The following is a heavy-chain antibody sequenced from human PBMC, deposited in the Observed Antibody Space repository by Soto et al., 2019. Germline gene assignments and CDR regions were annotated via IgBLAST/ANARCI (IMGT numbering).Heavy chain of an antibody. CDR2: IKPDNGDT. Sequence: QLQLVQCGAEVERPGASVRVSCKAYGYPFSKYGISWIRQAPGQGLEWMGWIKPDNGDTNYAQKFQGRVTMTTDTSSTTAYMELRSLRSDDTAVYYCGTSYDSEFNPWAQGALVSVSS. CDR3: GTSYDSEFNP. J-gene: IGHJ5*02. D-gene: IGHD5-12*01. CDR1: GYPFSKYG. V-gene: IGHV1-18*04.